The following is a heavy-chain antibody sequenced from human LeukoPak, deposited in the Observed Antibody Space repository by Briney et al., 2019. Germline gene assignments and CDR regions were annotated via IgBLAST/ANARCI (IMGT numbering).Heavy chain of an antibody. CDR1: GYMFTELP. CDR2: FDPEDGET. Sequence: ASVKVSCKVSGYMFTELPIHWVRQTPAIGLEWMGGFDPEDGETIYAQKFQGRVTMTEDTSTDTAYMELSSLRSEDTAVYYCATPWELESQDAFDIWGQGTMVTVSS. V-gene: IGHV1-24*01. D-gene: IGHD1-1*01. J-gene: IGHJ3*02. CDR3: ATPWELESQDAFDI.